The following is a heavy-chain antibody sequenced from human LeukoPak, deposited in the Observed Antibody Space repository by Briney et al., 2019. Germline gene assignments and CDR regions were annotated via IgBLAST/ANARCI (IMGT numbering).Heavy chain of an antibody. V-gene: IGHV4-38-2*01. D-gene: IGHD3-3*01. Sequence: SETLSLTCAVSGYSISSGYYWGWIRQPPGKGLEWIGSIYHSGSTYYNPSLKSRVTISVDTSKNQFSLKLSSVTAADTAVYYCARIATEDFWSGYTYYFDYWGQGTLATVSS. J-gene: IGHJ4*02. CDR1: GYSISSGYY. CDR2: IYHSGST. CDR3: ARIATEDFWSGYTYYFDY.